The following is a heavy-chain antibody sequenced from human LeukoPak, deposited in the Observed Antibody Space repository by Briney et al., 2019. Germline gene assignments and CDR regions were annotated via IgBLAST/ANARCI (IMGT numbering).Heavy chain of an antibody. Sequence: SETLSLTCTVSGGSISSYYWSWLRQPPGKGLEWIGYIYYSGSTNYSPSLKSRVTISVDTSKNQFSLKLSSVTAADTAVYYCARGRITMIWPIWGQGTMVTVSS. CDR3: ARGRITMIWPI. CDR2: IYYSGST. CDR1: GGSISSYY. V-gene: IGHV4-59*01. J-gene: IGHJ3*02. D-gene: IGHD3-22*01.